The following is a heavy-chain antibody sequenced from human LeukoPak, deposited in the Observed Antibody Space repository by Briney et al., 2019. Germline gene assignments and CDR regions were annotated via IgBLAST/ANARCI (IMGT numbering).Heavy chain of an antibody. V-gene: IGHV4-4*08. Sequence: SETLSLTCTVSGDAISTYYWNWIRQTPGKGLEWVGHIARGTTDYNPSLKSRAIISVDTSKNQISLRLTSVTAADTAVYYGARDKAHSYGYYFDPWGPGTQVLVSS. CDR1: GDAISTYY. D-gene: IGHD3-10*01. CDR3: ARDKAHSYGYYFDP. J-gene: IGHJ4*02. CDR2: IARGTT.